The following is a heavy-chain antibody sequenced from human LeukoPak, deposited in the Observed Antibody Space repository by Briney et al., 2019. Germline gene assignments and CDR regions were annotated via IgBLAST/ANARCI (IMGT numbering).Heavy chain of an antibody. CDR2: INPNSCGT. CDR3: ARGYHDSSDYEYFQH. D-gene: IGHD3-22*01. Sequence: GASVKVSCKASGYTFSGHYLHWVRQAPGQGLEWMGWINPNSCGTNSAQKFQGRVTMTRDTSIITAYMELSRLRSDDTAVYFCARGYHDSSDYEYFQHWGQGTLVTVSS. CDR1: GYTFSGHY. V-gene: IGHV1-2*02. J-gene: IGHJ1*01.